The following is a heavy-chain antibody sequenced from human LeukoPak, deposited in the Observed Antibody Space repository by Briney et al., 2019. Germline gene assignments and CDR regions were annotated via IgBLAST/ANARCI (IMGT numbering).Heavy chain of an antibody. CDR1: GYSFTSYW. V-gene: IGHV5-51*01. Sequence: GESLKISCKGSGYSFTSYWIGWVRQMPGKGLEWMGIIYPGDSDTRYSPSFQGQVTISADKSISTAYLQWSSLKASDTAMYYCAAYCGGDCYSEGGYYFDYWGQGTLVTVSS. CDR3: AAYCGGDCYSEGGYYFDY. J-gene: IGHJ4*02. D-gene: IGHD2-21*02. CDR2: IYPGDSDT.